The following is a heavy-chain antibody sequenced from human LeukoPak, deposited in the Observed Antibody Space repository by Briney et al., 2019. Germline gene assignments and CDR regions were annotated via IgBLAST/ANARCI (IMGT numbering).Heavy chain of an antibody. CDR3: AREGPGEGFVATIFYYYYYMDV. D-gene: IGHD5-12*01. CDR2: ISGYRGST. Sequence: ASVKVSCKASGYSFDNYGISWVRQAPGQGLEWMGWISGYRGSTKYAQKFQGRVTMTLDTSTSTAYMELSRLRSDDTAVYYCAREGPGEGFVATIFYYYYYMDVWGKGTTVTVSS. CDR1: GYSFDNYG. V-gene: IGHV1-18*01. J-gene: IGHJ6*03.